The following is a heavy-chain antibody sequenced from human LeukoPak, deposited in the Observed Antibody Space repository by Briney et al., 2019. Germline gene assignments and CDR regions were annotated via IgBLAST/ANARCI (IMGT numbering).Heavy chain of an antibody. CDR3: ARGYIAAAGDLDY. V-gene: IGHV3-33*01. D-gene: IGHD6-13*01. Sequence: GGSLRLSCAASGFTFSSYGMHWVRQAPGKGLEWVAVIWYDGSNKYYADSVKGRFTISGDNSKNTLYLQMNSLRAEDTAVYYCARGYIAAAGDLDYWGQGTLVTVSS. J-gene: IGHJ4*02. CDR2: IWYDGSNK. CDR1: GFTFSSYG.